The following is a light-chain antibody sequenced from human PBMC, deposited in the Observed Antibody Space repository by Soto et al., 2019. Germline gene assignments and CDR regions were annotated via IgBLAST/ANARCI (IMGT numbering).Light chain of an antibody. Sequence: EVMMTQFPDTVSVTAGDTVTLSCGASQSLLTNLAWYQQRPGQAPRLLIHYASTRASDIPARFSGSGSGTNFTLAISSLQSEDFAVYYCQQYAYWPETFGQGTKVDI. CDR3: QQYAYWPET. J-gene: IGKJ1*01. V-gene: IGKV3D-15*01. CDR2: YAS. CDR1: QSLLTN.